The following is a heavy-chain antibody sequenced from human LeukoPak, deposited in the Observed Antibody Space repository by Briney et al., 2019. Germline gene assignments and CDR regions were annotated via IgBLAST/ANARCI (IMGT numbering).Heavy chain of an antibody. J-gene: IGHJ4*02. CDR1: GYTFTSYG. V-gene: IGHV1-69*13. D-gene: IGHD6-13*01. Sequence: SVKVSCKASGYTFTSYGISWVRQAPGQGLEWMGGIIPIFGTANYAQKFQGRVTITADESTSTAYMELSSLRSEDTAVYYCARVGIAVADGFDYWGQGTLVTASS. CDR2: IIPIFGTA. CDR3: ARVGIAVADGFDY.